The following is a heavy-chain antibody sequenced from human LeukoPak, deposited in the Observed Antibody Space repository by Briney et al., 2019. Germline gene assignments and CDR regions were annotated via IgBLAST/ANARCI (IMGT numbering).Heavy chain of an antibody. Sequence: SEILSLTCTVSGGSMSSYYWSWIRQPAGKGLEWIGRIYTSESTNYSPSLKSRVTMSVDTSKNQFSLRLRSVIAADTAVYYCARASDSISAFDVWGQGTMVTVSS. CDR1: GGSMSSYY. V-gene: IGHV4-4*07. CDR3: ARASDSISAFDV. J-gene: IGHJ3*01. CDR2: IYTSEST. D-gene: IGHD3-22*01.